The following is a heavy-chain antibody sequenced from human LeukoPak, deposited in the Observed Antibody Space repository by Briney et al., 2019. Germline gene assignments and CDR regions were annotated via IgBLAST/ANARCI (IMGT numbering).Heavy chain of an antibody. J-gene: IGHJ4*02. CDR2: IYYSGST. CDR1: GGSISSYY. V-gene: IGHV4-59*01. CDR3: ARGDYSGSFDY. Sequence: PSETLSLTCTVSGGSISSYYWSWIRQPPGKGLEWVGYIYYSGSTNYNPSLKNRVTIAVDTYKNQFSLKLSSVAAADTAVYYCARGDYSGSFDYWGQGTLVTVSS. D-gene: IGHD1-26*01.